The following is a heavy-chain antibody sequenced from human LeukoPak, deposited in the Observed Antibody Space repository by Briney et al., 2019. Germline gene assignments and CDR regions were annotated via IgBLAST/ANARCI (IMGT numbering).Heavy chain of an antibody. Sequence: PSETLSLTCIVSGGSISSGGYYWSWIRQPPGKGLEWIGYIYYSGSTNYNPSLKSRVTISVDTSKNQFSLKLSSVTAADTAVYYCASLPAAMPGPYNYYGMDVWGQGTTVTVSS. CDR2: IYYSGST. V-gene: IGHV4-61*08. CDR1: GGSISSGGYY. D-gene: IGHD2-2*01. CDR3: ASLPAAMPGPYNYYGMDV. J-gene: IGHJ6*02.